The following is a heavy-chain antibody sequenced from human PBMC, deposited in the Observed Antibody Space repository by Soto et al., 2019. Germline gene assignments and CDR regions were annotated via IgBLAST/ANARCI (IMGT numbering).Heavy chain of an antibody. CDR1: GYTLTELS. CDR2: FDPEDGET. J-gene: IGHJ4*02. V-gene: IGHV1-24*01. Sequence: ASVKVSCKVSGYTLTELSMHWVRQAPGKGLEWMGGFDPEDGETIYAQKFQGRVTMTEDTSTDTAHMELSSLRSEDTAVYYCATVTGIVGATPYYFDYWGQGTLVTVS. D-gene: IGHD1-26*01. CDR3: ATVTGIVGATPYYFDY.